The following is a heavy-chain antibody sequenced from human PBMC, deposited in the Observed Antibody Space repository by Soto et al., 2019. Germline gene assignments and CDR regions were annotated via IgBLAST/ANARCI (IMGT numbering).Heavy chain of an antibody. J-gene: IGHJ6*02. Sequence: ASVKVSCKASGHTFTSYYRHWVRQDPGQGLEWMGIINPSGGSTSYAQKFQGRVTMTRDTSTSTVYMELSSLRSEDTAVYYCARDLLWFGESTYYYYYGMDVWGQGTTVTVS. CDR1: GHTFTSYY. CDR2: INPSGGST. CDR3: ARDLLWFGESTYYYYYGMDV. V-gene: IGHV1-46*01. D-gene: IGHD3-10*01.